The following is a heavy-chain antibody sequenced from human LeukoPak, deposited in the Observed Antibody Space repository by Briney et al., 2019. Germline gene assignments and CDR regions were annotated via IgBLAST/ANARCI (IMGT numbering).Heavy chain of an antibody. CDR1: GYTFTAYY. J-gene: IGHJ4*02. CDR2: ITPNSGGT. V-gene: IGHV1-2*02. D-gene: IGHD6-13*01. CDR3: ARDSGLYSSSWYD. Sequence: ASVKVSCKASGYTFTAYYIHWVRQAPGQGLEWMGWITPNSGGTNYAQKFQGRVTMTRDTSITTAYMELSRLRSDDTAVYYCARDSGLYSSSWYDWGQGTLVTVSS.